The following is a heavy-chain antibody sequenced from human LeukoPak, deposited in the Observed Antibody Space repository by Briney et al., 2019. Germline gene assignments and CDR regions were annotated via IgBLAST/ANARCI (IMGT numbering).Heavy chain of an antibody. V-gene: IGHV4-39*07. J-gene: IGHJ6*02. CDR2: IYYSGST. CDR1: GGSISSSSYY. Sequence: PSETLSLTCTVSGGSISSSSYYWGWIRQPPGKGLEWIGSIYYSGSTNYNPSLKSRVTISVDTSKNQFSLKLSSVTAADTAVYYCARGGYKPNYYGSGSRVCGMDVWGQGTTVTVSS. CDR3: ARGGYKPNYYGSGSRVCGMDV. D-gene: IGHD3-10*01.